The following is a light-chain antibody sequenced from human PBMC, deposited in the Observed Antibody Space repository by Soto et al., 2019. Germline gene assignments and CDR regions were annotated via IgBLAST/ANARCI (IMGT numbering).Light chain of an antibody. Sequence: QSVLTQPPSASGSPGQSGAISCTGTSSDVGGYNYVSWYQQHPGKAPKLMIYEVNKRPSGVPDRFSGSKSGNTASLTVSGLQAEDEADYYCSSYAGSSNVFGTGTK. CDR1: SSDVGGYNY. J-gene: IGLJ1*01. CDR3: SSYAGSSNV. CDR2: EVN. V-gene: IGLV2-8*01.